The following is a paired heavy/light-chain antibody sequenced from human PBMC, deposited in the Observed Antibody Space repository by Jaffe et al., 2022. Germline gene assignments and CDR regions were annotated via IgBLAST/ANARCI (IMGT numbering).Heavy chain of an antibody. CDR1: GYSISSGYY. CDR2: IYHSGST. V-gene: IGHV4-38-2*01. J-gene: IGHJ3*02. D-gene: IGHD3-9*01. CDR3: ASGPYYDILTGPYDAFDI. Sequence: QVQLQESGPGLVKPSETLSLTCAVSGYSISSGYYWGWIRQPPGKGLEWIGSIYHSGSTYYNPSLKSRVTISVDTSKNQFSLKLSSVTAADTAVYYCASGPYYDILTGPYDAFDIWGQGTMVTVSS.
Light chain of an antibody. V-gene: IGKV3-11*01. CDR1: QSVSSY. J-gene: IGKJ5*01. CDR3: QQRSNWPIT. Sequence: EIVLTQSPATLSLSPGERATLSCRASQSVSSYLAWYQQKPGQAPRLLIYDASNRATGIPARFSGSGSGTDFTLTISSLEPEDFAVYYCQQRSNWPITFGQGTRLEIK. CDR2: DAS.